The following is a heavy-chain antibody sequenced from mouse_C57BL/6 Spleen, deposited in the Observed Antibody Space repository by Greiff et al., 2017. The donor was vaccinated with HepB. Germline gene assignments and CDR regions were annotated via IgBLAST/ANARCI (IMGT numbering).Heavy chain of an antibody. D-gene: IGHD1-1*01. J-gene: IGHJ4*01. CDR2: INPSSGYT. Sequence: VQLQQSGAELAKPGASVKLSCKASGYTFTSYWMHWVKQRPGQGLEWIGYINPSSGYTKYNQKFKDKATLTADKSSSTAYMQLSSLTYEDSAVYYCAREITTVPYAMDYWGQGTSVTVSS. CDR3: AREITTVPYAMDY. CDR1: GYTFTSYW. V-gene: IGHV1-7*01.